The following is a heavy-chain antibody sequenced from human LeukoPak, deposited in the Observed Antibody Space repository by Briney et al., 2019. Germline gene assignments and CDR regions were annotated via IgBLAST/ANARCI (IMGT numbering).Heavy chain of an antibody. CDR1: GYTFTGYY. D-gene: IGHD3-22*01. Sequence: GASVKVSCKASGYTFTGYYMHWVRQAPGQGLKWMGWINPNSGGTNYAQSFQGRVTMTRGTSISTAYMELSRLRYDDTAVYYCARDARPNYYDSSAQANHYWGPGTLVTVSS. J-gene: IGHJ4*02. CDR3: ARDARPNYYDSSAQANHY. V-gene: IGHV1-2*02. CDR2: INPNSGGT.